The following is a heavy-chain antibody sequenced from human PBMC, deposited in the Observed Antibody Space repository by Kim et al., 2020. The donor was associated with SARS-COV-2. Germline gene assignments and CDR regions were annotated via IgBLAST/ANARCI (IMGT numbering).Heavy chain of an antibody. CDR2: IYYSGST. CDR3: ARHGIAAAANGYYYYGMDV. J-gene: IGHJ6*02. CDR1: GGSISISSYY. V-gene: IGHV4-39*01. D-gene: IGHD6-13*01. Sequence: SETLSLTCTVSGGSISISSYYWGWIRQPPGKGLEWIGSIYYSGSTYNPSLKSRVTISVDTSKNQFSLKLSSVTAADTAVYYCARHGIAAAANGYYYYGMDVWGQGTTVTVSS.